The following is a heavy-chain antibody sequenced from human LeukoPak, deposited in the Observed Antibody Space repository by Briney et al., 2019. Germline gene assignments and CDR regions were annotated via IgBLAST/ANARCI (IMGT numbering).Heavy chain of an antibody. D-gene: IGHD6-13*01. CDR3: ARAEAAAASWGFDY. V-gene: IGHV3-30-3*01. CDR1: GFTFSSYA. CDR2: ISYDGSNK. Sequence: GGSLRLSCAASGFTFSSYAMHWVRQAPGKGLEWVAVISYDGSNKYYADSVKGRFTISRDNSKNTLYLQINSLRAEDTAVYYCARAEAAAASWGFDYWGQGTLVTVSS. J-gene: IGHJ4*02.